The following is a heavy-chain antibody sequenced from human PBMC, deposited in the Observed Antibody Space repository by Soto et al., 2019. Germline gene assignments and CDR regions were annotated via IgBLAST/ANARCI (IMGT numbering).Heavy chain of an antibody. CDR1: GFTFSTYS. CDR3: ATPPRGPERKPENY. Sequence: QLEESGGGLVKPGGSLRLSCAASGFTFSTYSMNWVRQAPGRGLEWVSSISSTSRYIYYADSVRGRFTISRDNAKNSLYLQMNSLRAEDTAVYYCATPPRGPERKPENYWGQGTLVTVSA. V-gene: IGHV3-21*01. J-gene: IGHJ4*02. CDR2: ISSTSRYI.